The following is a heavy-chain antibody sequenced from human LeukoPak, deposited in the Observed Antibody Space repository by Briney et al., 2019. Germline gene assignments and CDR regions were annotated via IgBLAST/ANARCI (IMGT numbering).Heavy chain of an antibody. V-gene: IGHV4-30-2*02. CDR1: GGSISSGGYS. CDR3: ARMRYYYDSSGYYNYFDY. D-gene: IGHD3-22*01. J-gene: IGHJ4*02. CDR2: IYHSGST. Sequence: SETLSLTCAVSGGSISSGGYSWSWIRQPPGKGLEWIGYIYHSGSTYYNPSLKSRVTISVDTSKNQFSLKLSSVTAADTAVYYCARMRYYYDSSGYYNYFDYWGQGTLVTVSS.